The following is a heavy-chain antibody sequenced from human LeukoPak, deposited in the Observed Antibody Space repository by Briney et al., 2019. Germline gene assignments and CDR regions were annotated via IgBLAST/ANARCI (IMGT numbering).Heavy chain of an antibody. J-gene: IGHJ3*02. CDR2: IYSGGST. CDR1: GFTVSSNY. CDR3: PRVGRDSLAVGGTEDAFDI. Sequence: PGGSLRLSCAASGFTVSSNYMSWVRQAPGKGLDWVSVIYSGGSTYYADSVKGRFTISRDNSKNTLYLQMNSLRAEGTADYYFPRVGRDSLAVGGTEDAFDIWGQGTMVTVSS. V-gene: IGHV3-53*01. D-gene: IGHD6-19*01.